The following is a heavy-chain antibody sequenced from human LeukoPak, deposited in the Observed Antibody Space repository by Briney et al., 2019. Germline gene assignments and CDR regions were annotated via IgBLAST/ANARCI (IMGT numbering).Heavy chain of an antibody. Sequence: PGGSLRLSCAASGFTFSSYGMHCVRQAPGKGLEWVAVISYDGSNKYYADSVKGRFTISRDNSKNTLYLQMNSLRAEDTAVYYCAKAIAGDSWGQGTLVTVSS. J-gene: IGHJ4*02. D-gene: IGHD6-13*01. CDR1: GFTFSSYG. CDR2: ISYDGSNK. V-gene: IGHV3-30*18. CDR3: AKAIAGDS.